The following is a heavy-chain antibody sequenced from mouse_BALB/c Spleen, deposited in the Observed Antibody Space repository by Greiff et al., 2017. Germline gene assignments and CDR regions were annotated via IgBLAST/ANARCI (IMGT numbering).Heavy chain of an antibody. J-gene: IGHJ3*01. Sequence: QVQLQQPGAELVKPGASVKLSCKASGYTFTSYWMHWVKQRPGQGLEWIGEINPSNGRTNYNEKFKSKATLTVDKSSSTAYMQLSSLTSEDSAVYDCARVDYYGSSWFAYWGQGTLVTVSA. CDR2: INPSNGRT. D-gene: IGHD1-1*01. V-gene: IGHV1S81*02. CDR1: GYTFTSYW. CDR3: ARVDYYGSSWFAY.